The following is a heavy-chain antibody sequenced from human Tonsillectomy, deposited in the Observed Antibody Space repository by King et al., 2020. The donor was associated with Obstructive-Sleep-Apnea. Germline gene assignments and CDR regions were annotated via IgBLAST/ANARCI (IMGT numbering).Heavy chain of an antibody. CDR3: ASDFTMITFGGIIVD. CDR2: ISYDGRNK. J-gene: IGHJ4*02. Sequence: VQLVESGGGVVQPGRSLRLSCAGSGFTFSNYAMHWVRQAPGKGLEWVAVISYDGRNKYYADSVKGRFTFSRDTSKNTLYLQMNSLRAEDTAVYYCASDFTMITFGGIIVDWGQGTLVTVSS. CDR1: GFTFSNYA. D-gene: IGHD3-16*02. V-gene: IGHV3-30*04.